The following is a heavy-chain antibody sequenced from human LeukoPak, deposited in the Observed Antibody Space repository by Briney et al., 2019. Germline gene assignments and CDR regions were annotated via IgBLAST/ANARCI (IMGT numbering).Heavy chain of an antibody. J-gene: IGHJ4*02. V-gene: IGHV3-11*01. Sequence: GSLRLSCAASGFTFSDYYMSWIRQAPGKGLEWVSYISSSGSTIYYADSVKGRFTISRDNAKNSLYLQMNSLRAEDTAVYYCARDSVYDYVWGSYRPFDYWGQGTLVTVSS. CDR2: ISSSGSTI. CDR3: ARDSVYDYVWGSYRPFDY. CDR1: GFTFSDYY. D-gene: IGHD3-16*02.